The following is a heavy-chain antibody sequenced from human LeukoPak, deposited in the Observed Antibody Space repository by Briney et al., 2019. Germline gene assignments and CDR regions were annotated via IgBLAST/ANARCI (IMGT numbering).Heavy chain of an antibody. CDR1: GFTFSSYG. J-gene: IGHJ4*02. CDR2: IYKDGST. V-gene: IGHV3-53*01. CDR3: ARGYCSGRSCYMWYSDY. D-gene: IGHD2-15*01. Sequence: GGSLRLSCAASGFTFSSYGMHWVRQAPGKGLEWVSVIYKDGSTYYADSVKGRFSISRDNSKNTVYLQMNSLRAEDTAVYYCARGYCSGRSCYMWYSDYWGQGTLVTVSS.